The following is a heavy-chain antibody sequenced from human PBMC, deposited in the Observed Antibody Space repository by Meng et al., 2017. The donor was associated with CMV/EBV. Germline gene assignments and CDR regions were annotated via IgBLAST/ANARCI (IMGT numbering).Heavy chain of an antibody. CDR1: GGTFSSYA. J-gene: IGHJ4*02. Sequence: SVKVSCKASGGTFSSYAISWVRQAPGQGLEWMGGIIPIFGTANYAQKFQGRVTITTDESTSTAYMEQSSLRSEDTAVYYCARDSSDYSSSWYLGYWGQGTLVTVSS. CDR3: ARDSSDYSSSWYLGY. CDR2: IIPIFGTA. D-gene: IGHD6-13*01. V-gene: IGHV1-69*05.